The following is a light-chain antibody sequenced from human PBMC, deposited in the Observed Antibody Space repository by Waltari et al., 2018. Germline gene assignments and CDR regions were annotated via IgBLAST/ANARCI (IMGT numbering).Light chain of an antibody. CDR3: QQYGSSPTT. CDR1: QSVISRS. J-gene: IGKJ1*01. Sequence: EIVLTQSPGTLSLSPGERATLSCRASQSVISRSLAWYQQKPGQAPRLLIYGASSRATGIPDRFSGSGSGTDFTLTISRLEPEDVAVYYCQQYGSSPTTFGQGTKVEIK. CDR2: GAS. V-gene: IGKV3-20*01.